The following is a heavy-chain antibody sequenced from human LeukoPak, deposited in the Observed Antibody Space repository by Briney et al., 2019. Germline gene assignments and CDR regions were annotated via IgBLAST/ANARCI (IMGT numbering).Heavy chain of an antibody. CDR3: ARGAADTFYYYYYMDV. CDR1: GYSFSSHW. V-gene: IGHV5-51*01. D-gene: IGHD5-18*01. CDR2: ITPRDPDT. Sequence: GESLKISCKASGYSFSSHWIGWVRQRPGKGLEWMGIITPRDPDTTYSPSFQGQDTISADRSIRTAYLQWRSLKASDSATYYCARGAADTFYYYYYMDVWGKGTTVTVSS. J-gene: IGHJ6*03.